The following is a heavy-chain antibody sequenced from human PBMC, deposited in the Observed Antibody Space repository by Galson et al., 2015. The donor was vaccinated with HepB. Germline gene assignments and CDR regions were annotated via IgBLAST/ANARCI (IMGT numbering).Heavy chain of an antibody. J-gene: IGHJ5*02. V-gene: IGHV2-5*02. CDR3: AHSFPTDSSGSDWFDP. Sequence: PALVKPTQTLTLTCTFSGFSLSTSGVGVGWIRQPPGKALEWLALIYWDDDKRYSPSLKSRLTITKDTSKNQVVLTMTNMDPVDTATYYCAHSFPTDSSGSDWFDPWGQGTLVTVSS. CDR1: GFSLSTSGVG. D-gene: IGHD3-22*01. CDR2: IYWDDDK.